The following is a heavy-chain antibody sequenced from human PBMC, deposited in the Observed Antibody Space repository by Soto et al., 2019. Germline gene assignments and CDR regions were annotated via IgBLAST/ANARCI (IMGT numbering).Heavy chain of an antibody. CDR2: LWNDGSKR. Sequence: VGSLRLSCAASRFTFSRFGMHWVRQAPGKGLEWVAVLWNDGSKRYYADSVKGRFIISRDNYRDTLYLQMKDLRVEDTAVYYCARGDDYGDYGWLDPWGQGIQVTVSS. D-gene: IGHD4-17*01. J-gene: IGHJ5*02. CDR1: RFTFSRFG. V-gene: IGHV3-33*01. CDR3: ARGDDYGDYGWLDP.